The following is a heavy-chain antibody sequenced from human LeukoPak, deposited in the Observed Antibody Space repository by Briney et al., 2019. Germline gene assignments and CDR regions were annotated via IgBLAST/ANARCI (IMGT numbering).Heavy chain of an antibody. D-gene: IGHD6-25*01. CDR3: ATSEVGLRLYYYYGMDV. V-gene: IGHV4-59*01. CDR2: IYYGGST. CDR1: GGSFSGYY. J-gene: IGHJ6*02. Sequence: ASETLSLTCAVYGGSFSGYYWSWIRQPPGKGLEWIGYIYYGGSTNYNPSLKSRVTISVDTSKNQFSLKLSSVTAADTAVYYCATSEVGLRLYYYYGMDVWGQGTTVTVSS.